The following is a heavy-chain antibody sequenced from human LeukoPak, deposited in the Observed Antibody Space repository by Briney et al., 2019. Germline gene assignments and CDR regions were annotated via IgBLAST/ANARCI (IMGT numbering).Heavy chain of an antibody. D-gene: IGHD4-17*01. CDR2: IIPILGTA. CDR1: GGTFSSYA. J-gene: IGHJ4*02. V-gene: IGHV1-69*01. CDR3: ARGARSRVTTEFYFDY. Sequence: SVKVSCKASGGTFSSYAISWVRQAPGQGLEWMGGIIPILGTANYAQKFQGRVTITADESTSTAYMELSSLRSEDTAVYYCARGARSRVTTEFYFDYWGQGTLVTVSS.